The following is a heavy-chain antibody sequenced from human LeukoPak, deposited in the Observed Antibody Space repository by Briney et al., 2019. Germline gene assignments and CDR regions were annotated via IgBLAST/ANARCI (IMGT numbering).Heavy chain of an antibody. CDR3: ARGPHCSSTSCPSDDYYYYMDV. V-gene: IGHV4-34*01. CDR1: GGSFSGYY. Sequence: SETLSLTCAVYGGSFSGYYWSWIRQLPGKGLEWIGEINHSGSTNYNPSLKSRVTISVDTSKSQFSLKLSSVTAADTAVYYCARGPHCSSTSCPSDDYYYYMDVWGKGTTVTVSS. CDR2: INHSGST. J-gene: IGHJ6*03. D-gene: IGHD2-2*01.